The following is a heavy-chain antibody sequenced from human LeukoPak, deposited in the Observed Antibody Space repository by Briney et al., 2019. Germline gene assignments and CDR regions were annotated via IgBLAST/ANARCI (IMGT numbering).Heavy chain of an antibody. D-gene: IGHD2-15*01. CDR1: GFTFSASW. V-gene: IGHV3-7*01. CDR2: INQDGSER. Sequence: PGGSLRLSCAASGFTFSASWMTWVRQAPGKRLEWVANINQDGSERYYVDSVKGRFIISRDNARNSLYLQMNSLRAEDTAVYYCTRPYGYCSGGGSCFPFDFWGQGTLLTVSS. CDR3: TRPYGYCSGGGSCFPFDF. J-gene: IGHJ4*02.